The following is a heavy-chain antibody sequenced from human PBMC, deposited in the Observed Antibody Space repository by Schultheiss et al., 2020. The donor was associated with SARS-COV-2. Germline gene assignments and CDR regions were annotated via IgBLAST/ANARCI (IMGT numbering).Heavy chain of an antibody. D-gene: IGHD2-15*01. J-gene: IGHJ6*02. Sequence: ASVKVSCQASRYTFTKYFTQWVRQGPGQGLEWMGWINPNSGGTNYAQKFQGWVTMTRDTSISTAYMELSSLRSEDTAVYYCARAWVVSNYYGMDVWGQGTTVTVSS. CDR1: RYTFTKYF. CDR3: ARAWVVSNYYGMDV. CDR2: INPNSGGT. V-gene: IGHV1-2*04.